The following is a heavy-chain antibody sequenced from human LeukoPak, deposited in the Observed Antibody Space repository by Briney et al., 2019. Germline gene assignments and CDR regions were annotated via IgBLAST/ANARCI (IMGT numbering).Heavy chain of an antibody. CDR2: INPNSGGT. CDR1: GYTFTGYY. D-gene: IGHD4-11*01. CDR3: ARGPAVTTWAYYYMDV. V-gene: IGHV1-2*02. J-gene: IGHJ6*03. Sequence: ASVKVSCKASGYTFTGYYMHWVRQAPGQGLEWMGWINPNSGGTNYAQKFQGRVTMTRDTSISTAYMELSRPRSDDTAVYYCARGPAVTTWAYYYMDVWGKGTTVTVSS.